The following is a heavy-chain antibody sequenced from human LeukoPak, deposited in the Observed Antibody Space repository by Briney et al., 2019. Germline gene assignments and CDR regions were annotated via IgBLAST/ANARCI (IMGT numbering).Heavy chain of an antibody. Sequence: PGGSLRLSCAASGFSFSNYWMNWVRLAPGKGLEWVASISDVRGYIYYADSVKGRFTISRDNTKNSLYLQMNSLRAEDTAVYYCTRVIVATVDTYSYGLDLWGQGTLVTVSS. CDR1: GFSFSNYW. CDR3: TRVIVATVDTYSYGLDL. V-gene: IGHV3-21*01. D-gene: IGHD5-12*01. J-gene: IGHJ4*02. CDR2: ISDVRGYI.